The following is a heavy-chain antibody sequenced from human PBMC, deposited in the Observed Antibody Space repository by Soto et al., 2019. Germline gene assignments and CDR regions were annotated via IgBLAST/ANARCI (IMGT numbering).Heavy chain of an antibody. Sequence: EVQLVESGGGLVQPGGSLRLSCAASGFTFRTSWMYWVRQAPGKGLVWVSRINDDGSTTTYADSVKGRFTISRDNAKNTRFMQMDSLRAEDTGVYSCARGNYGAEYWGQGTLVTASS. CDR3: ARGNYGAEY. V-gene: IGHV3-74*03. CDR2: INDDGSTT. D-gene: IGHD3-10*01. CDR1: GFTFRTSW. J-gene: IGHJ4*02.